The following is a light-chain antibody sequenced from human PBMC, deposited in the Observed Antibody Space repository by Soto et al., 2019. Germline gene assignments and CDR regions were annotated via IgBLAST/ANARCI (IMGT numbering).Light chain of an antibody. J-gene: IGKJ1*01. Sequence: DLQMTQSPSSLSASVGDRVTITCRASQSISSYLNWYQQKPGKAPKLLIYAASRLQSGVPSRFSGSGSGTDFTLTISSLQPEDFATYYCQQSYSTPRTFGQGPKVEIK. CDR3: QQSYSTPRT. CDR2: AAS. CDR1: QSISSY. V-gene: IGKV1-39*01.